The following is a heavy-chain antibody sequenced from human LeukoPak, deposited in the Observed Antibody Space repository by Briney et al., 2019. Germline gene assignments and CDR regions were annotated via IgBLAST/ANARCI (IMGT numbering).Heavy chain of an antibody. Sequence: AASVKVSCKASGYTFTSYGISWVRQAPGQGLEWMGWISAYNGNTNYAQKLQGRVTMTTDTSTSTAYMELRSLRSDDAAVYYCARSSDYYYYMDVWGKGTTATVSS. V-gene: IGHV1-18*01. CDR2: ISAYNGNT. CDR1: GYTFTSYG. CDR3: ARSSDYYYYMDV. D-gene: IGHD1-26*01. J-gene: IGHJ6*03.